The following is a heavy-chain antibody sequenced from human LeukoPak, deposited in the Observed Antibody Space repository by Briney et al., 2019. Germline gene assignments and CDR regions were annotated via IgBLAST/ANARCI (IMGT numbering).Heavy chain of an antibody. CDR2: INTDGSRT. D-gene: IGHD6-13*01. CDR3: ARVSTGSSSYDY. J-gene: IGHJ4*02. Sequence: GGSLRLSCAASGFTFSSYWMLWVRQAPGKGLVWVSRINTDGSRTSYADSVKGRFTISRDNAKNTLYLQMNGLRAEDTAVYYCARVSTGSSSYDYWGQGTLVTVSS. V-gene: IGHV3-74*01. CDR1: GFTFSSYW.